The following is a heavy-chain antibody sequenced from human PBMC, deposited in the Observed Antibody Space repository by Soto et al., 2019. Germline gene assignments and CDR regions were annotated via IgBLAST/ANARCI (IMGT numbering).Heavy chain of an antibody. CDR2: ISFDGSNK. D-gene: IGHD4-17*01. CDR3: ARRRSTVTTAWFYHAMDV. Sequence: QVQLVESGGGVVQPGRSLRLSCEASGFTFGDYGMHWVRQAPGKGLEWVAVISFDGSNKYYSESVKGRFTISRDNSKNTVDLQMDSLRGDDTAVYYCARRRSTVTTAWFYHAMDVWGRGTTVTVSS. J-gene: IGHJ6*01. CDR1: GFTFGDYG. V-gene: IGHV3-33*01.